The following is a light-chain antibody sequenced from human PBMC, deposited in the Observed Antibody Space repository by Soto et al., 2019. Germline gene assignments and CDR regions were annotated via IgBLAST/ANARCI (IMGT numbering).Light chain of an antibody. Sequence: EIVLTQSPATLSLSPGERATLSCRASQSVSSYLAWYQQKPGQAPRLLIYDASNRATGIPARFSGSGSGTDFTLTISSLEPDDLAVYYCQQRSTFGGGTKVEIK. CDR1: QSVSSY. V-gene: IGKV3-11*01. J-gene: IGKJ4*01. CDR3: QQRST. CDR2: DAS.